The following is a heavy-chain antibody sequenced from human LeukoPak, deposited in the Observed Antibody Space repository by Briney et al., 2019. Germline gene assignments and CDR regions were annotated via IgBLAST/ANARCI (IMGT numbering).Heavy chain of an antibody. J-gene: IGHJ6*02. CDR1: GFTFSSYA. CDR2: ISGSGGST. CDR3: AKDGSGSYYTNYYGMDV. Sequence: RPGGSLRLSCAASGFTFSSYAMSWVRQAPGKGLEWVSAISGSGGSTYYADSVKGRFTISRDNSKNTLYLQMNSLRAEDTAVYYCAKDGSGSYYTNYYGMDVWGQGTTVTVSS. D-gene: IGHD3-10*01. V-gene: IGHV3-23*01.